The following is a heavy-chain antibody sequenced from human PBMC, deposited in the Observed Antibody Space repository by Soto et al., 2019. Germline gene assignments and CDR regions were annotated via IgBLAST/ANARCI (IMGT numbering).Heavy chain of an antibody. J-gene: IGHJ4*02. D-gene: IGHD2-21*02. CDR3: ARADHCGGDCYSFDY. V-gene: IGHV1-2*04. CDR2: INPNSGGT. Sequence: GASVKVSCKASGYTFTGYYMHWVRQAPGQGLEWMGWINPNSGGTNYAQKFQGWVTMTRDTSISTAYMELSRLRSDDTAVYYCARADHCGGDCYSFDYWGQGTLVTVSS. CDR1: GYTFTGYY.